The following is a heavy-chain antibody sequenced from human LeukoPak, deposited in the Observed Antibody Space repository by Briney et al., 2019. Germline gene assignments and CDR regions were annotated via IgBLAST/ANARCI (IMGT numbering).Heavy chain of an antibody. CDR1: GFTFSSYW. D-gene: IGHD3-10*02. Sequence: PGGSLRLSCSASGFTFSSYWMSWVRQAPGKALEGVANIKQDGSEKYYVDSVKGRFTISRDNAKNSLYLQMNSLRAEDTAVYYCAELGITMIGGVWGKGTTVTISS. V-gene: IGHV3-7*01. CDR2: IKQDGSEK. CDR3: AELGITMIGGV. J-gene: IGHJ6*04.